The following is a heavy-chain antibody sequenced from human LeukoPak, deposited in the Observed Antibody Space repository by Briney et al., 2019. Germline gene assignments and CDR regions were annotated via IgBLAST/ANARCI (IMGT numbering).Heavy chain of an antibody. CDR3: ARDEATVRKYYYGMDV. J-gene: IGHJ6*02. CDR2: IIPIFGTA. V-gene: IGHV1-69*13. D-gene: IGHD4-11*01. Sequence: ASVKVSCKASGGTFSSYANSWVRQAPGQGLEWMGGIIPIFGTANYAQKFQGRVTITADESTGTAYMELSSLRSEGTAVYYCARDEATVRKYYYGMDVWGQGTTVTVSS. CDR1: GGTFSSYA.